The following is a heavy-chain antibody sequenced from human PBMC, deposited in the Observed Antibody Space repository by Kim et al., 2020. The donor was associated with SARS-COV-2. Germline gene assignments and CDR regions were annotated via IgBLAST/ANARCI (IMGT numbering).Heavy chain of an antibody. Sequence: GGSLRLSCAASGFTVSNNYMSWVRQAPGKGLEWVLVIYSGRTTYYADSVKGRFTISRDNSKNTVYLQMNSLRTEDTAVYYCARGMVVAASGAFDLWGQGTLVTVSS. D-gene: IGHD2-15*01. CDR2: IYSGRTT. CDR1: GFTVSNNY. J-gene: IGHJ3*01. V-gene: IGHV3-66*02. CDR3: ARGMVVAASGAFDL.